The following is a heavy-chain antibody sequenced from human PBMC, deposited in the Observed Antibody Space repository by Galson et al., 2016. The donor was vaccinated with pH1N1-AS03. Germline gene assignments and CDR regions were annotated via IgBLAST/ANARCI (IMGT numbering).Heavy chain of an antibody. CDR1: GFTFSSYS. D-gene: IGHD3-10*01. CDR2: ISVSGKTI. J-gene: IGHJ3*01. CDR3: ARAPHMVTSHDSESDEPGDVFDF. Sequence: SLRLSCAASGFTFSSYSMNWVRQAPGKGLEWVSYISVSGKTIYYADSVKGRFTISRDNAKNSLYLQMNSLRAEDTAVYYCARAPHMVTSHDSESDEPGDVFDFWGQGTMVTVSS. V-gene: IGHV3-48*04.